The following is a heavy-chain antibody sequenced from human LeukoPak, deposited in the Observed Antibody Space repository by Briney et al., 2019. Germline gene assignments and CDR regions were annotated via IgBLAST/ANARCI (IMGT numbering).Heavy chain of an antibody. J-gene: IGHJ4*02. Sequence: GGSLKFSCAASGFSFSDSALHWVRQASGKGPEWLGRIRTKKNTYATAYAASVKGRFTISRDDSKNTVYLQMSSLKTDDTAVYYCTRKNNVDFSEYWFEFDHWGLGTLVTVSS. D-gene: IGHD2/OR15-2a*01. CDR3: TRKNNVDFSEYWFEFDH. V-gene: IGHV3-73*01. CDR2: IRTKKNTYAT. CDR1: GFSFSDSA.